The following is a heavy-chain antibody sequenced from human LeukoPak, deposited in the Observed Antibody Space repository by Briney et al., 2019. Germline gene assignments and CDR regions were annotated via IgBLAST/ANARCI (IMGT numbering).Heavy chain of an antibody. D-gene: IGHD3-3*01. Sequence: GGSLRLSCAASGFTFSSYAMHWVRQAPGKGLEWVAVISYDGSNKYYADSVKGRFTISRDNSKNTLYLQMNSLRAEDTAVYYCARALYDFWSGPFDYWGQGTLVTVSS. J-gene: IGHJ4*02. CDR1: GFTFSSYA. CDR2: ISYDGSNK. V-gene: IGHV3-30-3*01. CDR3: ARALYDFWSGPFDY.